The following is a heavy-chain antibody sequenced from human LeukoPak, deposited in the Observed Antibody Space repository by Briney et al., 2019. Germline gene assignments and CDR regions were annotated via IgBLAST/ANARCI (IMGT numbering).Heavy chain of an antibody. Sequence: GGSLRLSCAASGFTFNNYAMHWVRQAPGKGLEWVAVITYDGRDKYYADSVKGRFSISRDNSKNTLYLQMNSLRTEDTAVYYCARIQDYYYYGMDVWGQGTTVTVSS. CDR3: ARIQDYYYYGMDV. J-gene: IGHJ6*02. CDR2: ITYDGRDK. CDR1: GFTFNNYA. V-gene: IGHV3-30*04.